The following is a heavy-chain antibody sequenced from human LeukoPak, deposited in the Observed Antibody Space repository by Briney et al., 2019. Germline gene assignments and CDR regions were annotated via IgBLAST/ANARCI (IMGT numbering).Heavy chain of an antibody. CDR2: ISGSGNGFSI. V-gene: IGHV3-64D*06. CDR3: VKDFGRIRGTPDS. CDR1: GLVFTIYT. Sequence: PGGSLRLSCSASGLVFTIYTIYWVRQAPGKGPEYVSTISGSGNGFSIYYADSVKGRFTISRDDSKSILYLHMNGLRSEDTAVYYCVKDFGRIRGTPDSWGQGTLVTVSS. D-gene: IGHD1-26*01. J-gene: IGHJ4*02.